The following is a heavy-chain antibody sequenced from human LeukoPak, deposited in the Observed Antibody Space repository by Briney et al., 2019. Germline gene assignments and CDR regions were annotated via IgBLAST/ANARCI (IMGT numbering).Heavy chain of an antibody. D-gene: IGHD3-9*01. CDR1: GYSISSGYY. CDR3: AREKDYFDWFHDAFDI. CDR2: IYHSGST. V-gene: IGHV4-38-2*02. J-gene: IGHJ3*02. Sequence: SETLSLTRAVSGYSISSGYYWGWIRQPPGKGLEWIGSIYHSGSTYYNPSLKSRVTISVDTSKNQFSLKLSSVTAADTAVYYCAREKDYFDWFHDAFDIWGQGTMVTVSS.